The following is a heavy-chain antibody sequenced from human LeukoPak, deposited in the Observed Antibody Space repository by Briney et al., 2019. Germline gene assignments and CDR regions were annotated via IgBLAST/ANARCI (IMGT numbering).Heavy chain of an antibody. CDR3: ARGLVYGVVTQGGYYYYMDV. Sequence: SETLSLTCTVSGVSISSYYWSWIRQPAGKGLEWIGRIYNSGSTNYNPSLKSRVTMSVDTSKNQFSLKLSSVTDADTAVYYYARGLVYGVVTQGGYYYYMDVWGKGTTVTVSS. CDR2: IYNSGST. J-gene: IGHJ6*03. D-gene: IGHD3-3*01. CDR1: GVSISSYY. V-gene: IGHV4-4*07.